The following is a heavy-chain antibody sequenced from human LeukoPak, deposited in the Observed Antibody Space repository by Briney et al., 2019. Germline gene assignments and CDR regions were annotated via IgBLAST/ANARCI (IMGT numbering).Heavy chain of an antibody. Sequence: GRSLRLSCAASGFTFSSYGMHWVRQAPGKGLEWVAVISYDGSNKYYADSVKGRFTISRDNSKNTLYLQMNSLRAEDTAVYYCAKDRLNYYDSSADDAFDIWGQGTMVTVSS. CDR1: GFTFSSYG. CDR2: ISYDGSNK. J-gene: IGHJ3*02. D-gene: IGHD3-22*01. V-gene: IGHV3-30*18. CDR3: AKDRLNYYDSSADDAFDI.